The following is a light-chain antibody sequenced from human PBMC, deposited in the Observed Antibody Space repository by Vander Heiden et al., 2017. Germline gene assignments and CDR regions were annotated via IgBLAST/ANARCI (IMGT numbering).Light chain of an antibody. Sequence: QSVLTQPGSASGTPGQRVTMSCSGSSSNIASHSVNWYQQLPGMAPKLLMFSNNKRPSGVPDRFSGSKSGTSASLAISGLQSGDEADYFCEAWDDSLNGPVFGGGTKLTVL. CDR2: SNN. CDR3: EAWDDSLNGPV. J-gene: IGLJ3*02. V-gene: IGLV1-44*01. CDR1: SSNIASHS.